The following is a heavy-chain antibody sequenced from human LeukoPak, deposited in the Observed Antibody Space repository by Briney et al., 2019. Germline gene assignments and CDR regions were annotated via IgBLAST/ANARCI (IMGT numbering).Heavy chain of an antibody. Sequence: PGGSLRLSCAASGFTFSSYWMSWVRQAPGKGLEWVANIKQDGSEKYYVDFVKGRFTISRDNAKNSLYLQMNSLRAEDTAVYYCARSLGRLQSPVLDYWGQGTLVTVSS. V-gene: IGHV3-7*01. J-gene: IGHJ4*02. CDR2: IKQDGSEK. D-gene: IGHD5-24*01. CDR3: ARSLGRLQSPVLDY. CDR1: GFTFSSYW.